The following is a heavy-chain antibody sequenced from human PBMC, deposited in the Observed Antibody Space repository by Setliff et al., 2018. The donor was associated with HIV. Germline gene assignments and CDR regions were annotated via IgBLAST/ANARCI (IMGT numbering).Heavy chain of an antibody. V-gene: IGHV1-18*04. CDR3: ARRWYRHGTPHLDS. CDR2: INPYSGDT. Sequence: GASVKVSCKASGYTFTGYYMHWVRQAPGQGLEWMGWINPYSGDTNYEQMLQGRVTMTTDTSTNTAYMDLRSLRSDDTAVYYCARRWYRHGTPHLDSWGQGTLVTVSS. CDR1: GYTFTGYY. D-gene: IGHD6-13*01. J-gene: IGHJ4*02.